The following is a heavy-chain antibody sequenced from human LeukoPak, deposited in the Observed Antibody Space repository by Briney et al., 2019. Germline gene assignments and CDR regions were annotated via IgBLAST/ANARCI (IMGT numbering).Heavy chain of an antibody. D-gene: IGHD4-11*01. CDR1: GGSISSYY. V-gene: IGHV4-59*12. CDR2: IYYSGST. Sequence: SETLSLTCTVSGGSISSYYWSWIRQPPGKGLEWIGYIYYSGSTNYNPFLKSRVTISVDTSKNQFSLKLSSVTAADTAVYYCARASYSNLRYFDYWGQGTLVTVSS. J-gene: IGHJ4*02. CDR3: ARASYSNLRYFDY.